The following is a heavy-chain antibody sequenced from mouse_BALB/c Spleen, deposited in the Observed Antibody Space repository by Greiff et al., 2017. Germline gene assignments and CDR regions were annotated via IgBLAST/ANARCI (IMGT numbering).Heavy chain of an antibody. Sequence: VHLVESGPGLVQPSQSLSITCTVSGFSLTSYGVHWVRQPPGKGLEWLGVIWSGGSTDYNAAFISRLSISKDNSKSQVFFKMNSLQANDTAIYYCARNEDYDTWFAYWGQGTLVTVSA. CDR1: GFSLTSYG. D-gene: IGHD2-4*01. V-gene: IGHV2-2*02. CDR2: IWSGGST. J-gene: IGHJ3*01. CDR3: ARNEDYDTWFAY.